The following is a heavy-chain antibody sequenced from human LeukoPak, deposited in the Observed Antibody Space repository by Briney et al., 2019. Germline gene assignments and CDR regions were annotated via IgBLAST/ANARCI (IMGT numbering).Heavy chain of an antibody. CDR1: GSSFTSYD. Sequence: ASVKVSCKASGSSFTSYDINWVRQATGQGLEWMGWMNPNSGNTGYAQKFQGRVTMTRNTSISTAYMELSSLRSEDTAVYYCAVEDDYGDYGVQGAFDIWGQGTMVTVSS. D-gene: IGHD4-17*01. V-gene: IGHV1-8*01. J-gene: IGHJ3*02. CDR3: AVEDDYGDYGVQGAFDI. CDR2: MNPNSGNT.